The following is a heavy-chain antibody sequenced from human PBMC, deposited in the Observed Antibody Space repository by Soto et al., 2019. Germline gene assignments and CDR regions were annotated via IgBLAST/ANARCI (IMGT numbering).Heavy chain of an antibody. J-gene: IGHJ4*02. CDR2: ISYDGSNK. Sequence: GGSLRLSCAASGFTFSSYAMHWVRQAPGKGLEWVAVISYDGSNKYYADSVKGRFTISRDNSKNTLYLQMNSLRAEDTAVYYCARGYLTVTTGFDYWGQGTLVTVSS. V-gene: IGHV3-30-3*01. CDR1: GFTFSSYA. D-gene: IGHD4-17*01. CDR3: ARGYLTVTTGFDY.